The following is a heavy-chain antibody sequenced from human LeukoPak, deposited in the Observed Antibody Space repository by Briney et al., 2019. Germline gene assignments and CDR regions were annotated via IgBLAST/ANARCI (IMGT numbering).Heavy chain of an antibody. D-gene: IGHD3-10*01. CDR1: GYTFTHQW. J-gene: IGHJ4*02. CDR3: ARHSDVIGAI. Sequence: EESLKISCKASGYTFTHQWIGWVRQKSGSGLEWMGIIYPRDSDTRYSPSFQGHVTISADTSINTAYLEWSRLEASDTGIYYCARHSDVIGAIWGQGTLVTVSS. V-gene: IGHV5-51*01. CDR2: IYPRDSDT.